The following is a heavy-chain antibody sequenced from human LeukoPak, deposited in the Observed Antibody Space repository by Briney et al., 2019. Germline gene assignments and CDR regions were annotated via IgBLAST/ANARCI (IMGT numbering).Heavy chain of an antibody. CDR2: ILYDGSNR. CDR1: GFTFSTYN. D-gene: IGHD4-17*01. V-gene: IGHV3-30*03. CDR3: ARVDYGDYGFDY. J-gene: IGHJ4*02. Sequence: PGGSLRLSCAASGFTFSTYNMHWVRQAPGKGLEWVALILYDGSNRYYADSVKGRFTISRDNSKNTLYLQMNSLRAEDTAVYYCARVDYGDYGFDYWGQGTLVTVSS.